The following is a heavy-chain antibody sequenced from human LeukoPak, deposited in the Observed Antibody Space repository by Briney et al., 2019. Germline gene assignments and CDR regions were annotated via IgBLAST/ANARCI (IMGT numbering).Heavy chain of an antibody. CDR3: AKYLHSYRYTGGLDY. D-gene: IGHD3-16*02. CDR1: GFTFSSYG. Sequence: GRSLRLSCAASGFTFSSYGMHWVRQAPGKGLEWVAVISYDGSNKYYADSVKGRFTISRDNSKNTLYLQMNSLRAEDTAVYYCAKYLHSYRYTGGLDYWGQGTLVTVSS. V-gene: IGHV3-30*18. J-gene: IGHJ4*02. CDR2: ISYDGSNK.